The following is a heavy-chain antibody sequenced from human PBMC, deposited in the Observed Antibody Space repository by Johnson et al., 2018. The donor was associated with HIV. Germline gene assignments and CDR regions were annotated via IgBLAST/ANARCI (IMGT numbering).Heavy chain of an antibody. CDR1: GFTFSSYW. D-gene: IGHD3-9*01. Sequence: VQLVESGGGVVQPGGSLRLSCAASGFTFSSYWMSWVRQAPGKGLEWVANIKQDGSEKYYVDSVKDRFTISRDNSKNTLYLQMNSLRAEDTAVYYCAKYYDILTGRNTLRDAFDIWGQGTMVTVSS. CDR2: IKQDGSEK. J-gene: IGHJ3*02. CDR3: AKYYDILTGRNTLRDAFDI. V-gene: IGHV3-7*05.